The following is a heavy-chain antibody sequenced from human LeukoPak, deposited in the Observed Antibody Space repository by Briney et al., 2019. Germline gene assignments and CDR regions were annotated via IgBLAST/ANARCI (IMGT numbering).Heavy chain of an antibody. CDR1: VYTFTGYD. CDR2: INPNSGGT. V-gene: IGHV1-2*02. CDR3: VVAGTTFHYLDY. D-gene: IGHD6-19*01. Sequence: ASVNVSCKASVYTFTGYDMHWVRQATGQGLEWMGWINPNSGGTSYAQRFQGRVTMTRDTSSSTAYMEVNSLRSDDTAVYYCVVAGTTFHYLDYWGQGSLVTVSS. J-gene: IGHJ4*02.